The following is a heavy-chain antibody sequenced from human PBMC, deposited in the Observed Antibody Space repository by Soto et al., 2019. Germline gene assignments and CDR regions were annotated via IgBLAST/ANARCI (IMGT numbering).Heavy chain of an antibody. CDR3: ARALYDTDSVPVGAESRYYVMDV. J-gene: IGHJ6*02. V-gene: IGHV1-46*01. CDR2: INPSGGST. D-gene: IGHD3-22*01. CDR1: QYNFTNYC. Sequence: QVQLVQSGAESKTPGASVKVSCKASQYNFTNYCVHWVRQAPGQGLEWMGVINPSGGSTKYAQRFRGRVTMTRDTSTNPVYMDLRSLRPEDTAVYFCARALYDTDSVPVGAESRYYVMDVWGRGTTVTVSS.